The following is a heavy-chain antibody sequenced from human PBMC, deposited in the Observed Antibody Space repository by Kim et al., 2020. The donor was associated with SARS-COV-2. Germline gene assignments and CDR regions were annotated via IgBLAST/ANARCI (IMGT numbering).Heavy chain of an antibody. CDR3: ARGAPRYWYFDL. CDR2: ISSSSSYI. V-gene: IGHV3-21*01. CDR1: GFTFSSYS. J-gene: IGHJ2*01. Sequence: GGSLRLSCAASGFTFSSYSMNWVRQAPGKGLEWVSSISSSSSYIYYADSVKGRFTISRDNAKNSLYLQMNSLRAEDTAVYYCARGAPRYWYFDLWGRGTLVTVSS.